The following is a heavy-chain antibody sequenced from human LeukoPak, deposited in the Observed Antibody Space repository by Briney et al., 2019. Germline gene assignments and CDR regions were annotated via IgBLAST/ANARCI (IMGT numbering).Heavy chain of an antibody. CDR3: YGDKYCYYGMDV. D-gene: IGHD4-17*01. J-gene: IGHJ6*02. V-gene: IGHV4-34*01. CDR2: INHSGST. Sequence: SETLSLTCAVYGGSFSGYYWSWIRQPSGKGLEWIGEINHSGSTNYNPSLKSRVTISVDTSKNQFSLKLSSVTAADTAVYYCYGDKYCYYGMDVWGQGTTVTVSS. CDR1: GGSFSGYY.